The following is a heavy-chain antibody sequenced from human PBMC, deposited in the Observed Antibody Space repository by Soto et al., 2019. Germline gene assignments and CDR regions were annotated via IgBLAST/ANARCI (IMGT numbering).Heavy chain of an antibody. CDR1: GLTFSSYA. CDR3: ARAIQTSLSLVRHYYYYGMDV. J-gene: IGHJ6*02. D-gene: IGHD2-2*02. Sequence: GGSLRLSCAASGLTFSSYAMHWVRQAPGKGLEWVAVISYDGSNKYYADSVKGRFTISRDNSKNTLYLQMNSLRAEDTAVYYCARAIQTSLSLVRHYYYYGMDVWGQGTTVTVSS. CDR2: ISYDGSNK. V-gene: IGHV3-30-3*01.